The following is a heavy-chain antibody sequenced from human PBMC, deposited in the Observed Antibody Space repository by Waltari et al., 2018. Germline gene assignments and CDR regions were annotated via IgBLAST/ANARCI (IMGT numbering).Heavy chain of an antibody. Sequence: QVQLQESGPGLVRPSEILSLTCGVSGYSISSGYYWGWIRRPPGKGLEWIGSIYRSGTTNYNPSLESRVTMSVDTSKNQFSLKMSPVTAADTAVYYCTRRYTRRDYSPFDFWGQGTLVTVSS. V-gene: IGHV4-38-2*01. J-gene: IGHJ4*02. CDR3: TRRYTRRDYSPFDF. CDR1: GYSISSGYY. CDR2: IYRSGTT. D-gene: IGHD4-4*01.